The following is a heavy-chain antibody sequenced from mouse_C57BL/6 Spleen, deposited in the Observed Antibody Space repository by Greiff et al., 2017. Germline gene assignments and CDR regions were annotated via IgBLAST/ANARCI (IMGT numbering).Heavy chain of an antibody. D-gene: IGHD3-2*02. Sequence: VQLQQSGAELMKPGASVKLSCKATGYTFTGYWIEWVKQRPGHGLEWIGVILPGSGSTNNNEKLEGKATFTADTSTNTTYMQLSSLTPEASAIYYCARYAGDSSGQFAYWGQGTLVTVSA. CDR2: ILPGSGST. CDR3: ARYAGDSSGQFAY. J-gene: IGHJ3*01. V-gene: IGHV1-9*01. CDR1: GYTFTGYW.